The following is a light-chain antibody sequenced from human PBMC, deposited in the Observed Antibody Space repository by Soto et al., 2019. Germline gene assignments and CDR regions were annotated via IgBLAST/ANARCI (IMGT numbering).Light chain of an antibody. Sequence: QSALTQPASVSGSPGQSITISCTGTSSDVGGYNYVSWYQQHPGKAPKLMIYEVSNRTSGVSNRFSGSKSGNTASLTISGLQAEDEADYYCSSYTRSSSLVFGTGTKVTVL. CDR3: SSYTRSSSLV. J-gene: IGLJ1*01. CDR1: SSDVGGYNY. V-gene: IGLV2-14*01. CDR2: EVS.